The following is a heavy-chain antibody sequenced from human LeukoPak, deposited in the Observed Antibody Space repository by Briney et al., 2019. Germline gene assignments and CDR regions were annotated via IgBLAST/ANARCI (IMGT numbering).Heavy chain of an antibody. D-gene: IGHD2-2*01. CDR1: GGSISRSY. J-gene: IGHJ3*02. CDR2: IYYSGTT. Sequence: SETLSLTCTVSGGSISRSYWSWIRQPPGKGLEWIGYIYYSGTTNYSPSLKSRLTTSVDTSNNQFSLKLSSVTAADTAVYYCARQYCTSTTCRTFDIWGQGTMVTVSS. V-gene: IGHV4-59*01. CDR3: ARQYCTSTTCRTFDI.